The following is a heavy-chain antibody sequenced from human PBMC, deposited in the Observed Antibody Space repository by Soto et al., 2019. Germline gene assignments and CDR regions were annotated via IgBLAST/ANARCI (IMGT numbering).Heavy chain of an antibody. D-gene: IGHD3-10*01. CDR3: ARVDPRGVAVVRDY. V-gene: IGHV1-18*01. CDR2: ISGFNGQT. Sequence: ASVKVSCKASGNTFASHGFSWVRQAPGQGLEWMGWISGFNGQTNYALKFQGRVTLTTDTPTGTAYMELRSLRSDDTAVYFCARVDPRGVAVVRDYWGQGTLVTVSS. J-gene: IGHJ4*02. CDR1: GNTFASHG.